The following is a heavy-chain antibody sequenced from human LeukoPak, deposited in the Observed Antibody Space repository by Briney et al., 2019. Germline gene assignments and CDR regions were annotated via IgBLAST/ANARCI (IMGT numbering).Heavy chain of an antibody. V-gene: IGHV4-59*08. J-gene: IGHJ2*01. Sequence: SETLSLTCTVSRGAISTYYWSWIRQPPGKGLEWIGYMYYSGSTNYNSSLKSRVTMSVDTSKNQFSLNLSTLTAADTAVYYCASLRRYYYDRRGYGPWYFDLWGRGTLVTVSS. CDR1: RGAISTYY. CDR3: ASLRRYYYDRRGYGPWYFDL. CDR2: MYYSGST. D-gene: IGHD3-22*01.